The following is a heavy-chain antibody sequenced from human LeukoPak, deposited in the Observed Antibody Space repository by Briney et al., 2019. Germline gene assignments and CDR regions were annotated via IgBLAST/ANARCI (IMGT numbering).Heavy chain of an antibody. CDR3: ARDDSDVGVAAMISREGDYFDY. D-gene: IGHD5-12*01. CDR1: GFIFRRYA. Sequence: PGGSLRLSCAASGFIFRRYAMHWVRQAPGKGLEWVAGIAFDGNKKYYADSVKGRFTISRDNSKNTLYLQMNSLRDEDTAVYYCARDDSDVGVAAMISREGDYFDYWGQGTLVTVSS. J-gene: IGHJ4*02. CDR2: IAFDGNKK. V-gene: IGHV3-30*04.